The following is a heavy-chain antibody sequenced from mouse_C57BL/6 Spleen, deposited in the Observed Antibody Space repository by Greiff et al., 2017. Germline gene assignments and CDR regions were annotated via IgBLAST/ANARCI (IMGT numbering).Heavy chain of an antibody. J-gene: IGHJ3*01. CDR1: GYSITGGYY. D-gene: IGHD2-3*01. CDR2: ISYDGSN. Sequence: ESGPGLVKPSQSLSLTCSVTGYSITGGYYWNWIRQFPGNKLEWMGYISYDGSNNYNPSLKNRISITRDTSKNQFFLKLNSVTTEDTATYYCARGGYDGYPWFAYWGQGTLVTVSA. V-gene: IGHV3-6*01. CDR3: ARGGYDGYPWFAY.